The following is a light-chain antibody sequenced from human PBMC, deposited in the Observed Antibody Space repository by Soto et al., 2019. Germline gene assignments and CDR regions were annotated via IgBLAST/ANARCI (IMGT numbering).Light chain of an antibody. CDR2: DVS. Sequence: QSALTQPASVSGSPGQSITISCTGTSSDVGGYNYVSWYQHHPGEAPKLMIFDVSNRPSGVSNRFSGSKSGNTASLTISGLQAEDEADYYCSSYTSSSTPVLFGGGTKLTVL. CDR3: SSYTSSSTPVL. V-gene: IGLV2-14*03. CDR1: SSDVGGYNY. J-gene: IGLJ2*01.